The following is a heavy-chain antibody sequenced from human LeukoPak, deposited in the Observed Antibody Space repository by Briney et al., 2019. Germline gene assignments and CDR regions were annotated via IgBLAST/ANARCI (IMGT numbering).Heavy chain of an antibody. J-gene: IGHJ4*02. CDR3: ARIRGYTQDY. CDR2: ISGSGGST. D-gene: IGHD5-18*01. Sequence: GGSLRLSCAASGFTFSSYSMNWVRQAPGKGLEWVSAISGSGGSTYYADSVEGRFAISRDNAKNFLYLQMNSLRDEDTAVYYCARIRGYTQDYWGQGTLVTVSS. CDR1: GFTFSSYS. V-gene: IGHV3-48*02.